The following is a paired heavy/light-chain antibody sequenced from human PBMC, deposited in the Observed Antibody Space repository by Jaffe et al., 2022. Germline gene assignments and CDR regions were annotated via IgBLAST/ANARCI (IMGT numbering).Light chain of an antibody. V-gene: IGLV1-51*01. J-gene: IGLJ3*02. Sequence: QSVLTQPPSVSAAPGQKVTISCSGSSSNIGNNYVSWYQQLPGTAPKLLIYDNNKRPSGIPDRFSGSKSGTSATLGITGLQTGDEADYYCGTWDSSLSVNWVFGGGTKLTVL. CDR1: SSNIGNNY. CDR2: DNN. CDR3: GTWDSSLSVNWV.
Heavy chain of an antibody. CDR1: GGTFSSYA. V-gene: IGHV1-69*05. CDR2: IIPIFGTA. Sequence: QVQLVQSGAEVKKPGSSVKVSCKASGGTFSSYAISWVRQAPGQGLEWMGGIIPIFGTANYAQKFQGRVTITTDESTSTAYMELSSLRSEDTAVYYCARGHVDTAMATLYYYYYMDVWGKGTTVTVSS. CDR3: ARGHVDTAMATLYYYYYMDV. J-gene: IGHJ6*03. D-gene: IGHD5-18*01.